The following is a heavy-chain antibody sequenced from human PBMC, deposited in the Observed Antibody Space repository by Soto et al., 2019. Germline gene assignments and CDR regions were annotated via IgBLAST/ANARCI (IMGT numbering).Heavy chain of an antibody. V-gene: IGHV4-30-4*01. CDR3: ARESGYYGSGSYYNGNDYFDY. CDR1: GGSISSGDYY. CDR2: IYYSGST. D-gene: IGHD3-10*01. J-gene: IGHJ4*02. Sequence: PSETLSLTCTVSGGSISSGDYYWSWIRQPPGKGLEWIGYIYYSGSTYYNPSIKSRVTISVDTSKNQFSLKLSSVTAADTAVYYCARESGYYGSGSYYNGNDYFDYWGQGTLVTVSS.